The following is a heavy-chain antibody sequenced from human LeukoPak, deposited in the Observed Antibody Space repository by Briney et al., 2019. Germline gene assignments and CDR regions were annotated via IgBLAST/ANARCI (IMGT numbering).Heavy chain of an antibody. J-gene: IGHJ4*02. V-gene: IGHV4-59*11. CDR1: GGSITSHF. Sequence: SETLSLTCSVSGGSITSHFWSWVRQPPGKGLELIGHIQYSRSTTYNPSLRGRVYISVDASKNQFSLEMSSLTATDTAVYYRARFSSDSSSDCDGTSCSLTHWGQGILVTVSS. CDR3: ARFSSDSSSDCDGTSCSLTH. CDR2: IQYSRST. D-gene: IGHD2-2*01.